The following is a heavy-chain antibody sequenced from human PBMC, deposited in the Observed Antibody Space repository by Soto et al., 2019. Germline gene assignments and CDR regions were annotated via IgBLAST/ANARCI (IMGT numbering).Heavy chain of an antibody. V-gene: IGHV6-1*01. Sequence: PSQTLSLTCAISGDSVSSNSAAWNWIRQSPSRGLEWLGRTYYRSNWYNDYAVSVKSRITIKPDTSKNQFSLKLNSVTPEDTAVYYCARVSKERGVGYYGMDVWGQGTTVTVSS. CDR2: TYYRSNWYN. CDR3: ARVSKERGVGYYGMDV. CDR1: GDSVSSNSAA. D-gene: IGHD3-10*01. J-gene: IGHJ6*02.